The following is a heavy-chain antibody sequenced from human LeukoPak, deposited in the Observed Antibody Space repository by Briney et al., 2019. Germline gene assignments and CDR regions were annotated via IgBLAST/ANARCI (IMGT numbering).Heavy chain of an antibody. V-gene: IGHV4-59*08. CDR3: ARHRDSIVGATGPFDY. Sequence: SQTLSLTCTVSGGSISSYYWSWIRQPPGKGLEWIGYIYYSGSTNYNPSLKSRVTISVDTSKNQFSLKLSSVTAADTAVYYCARHRDSIVGATGPFDYWGQGTLVTVSS. CDR2: IYYSGST. D-gene: IGHD1-26*01. CDR1: GGSISSYY. J-gene: IGHJ4*02.